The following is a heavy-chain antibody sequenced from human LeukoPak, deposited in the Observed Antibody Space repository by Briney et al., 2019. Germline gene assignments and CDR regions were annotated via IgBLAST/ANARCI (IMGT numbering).Heavy chain of an antibody. CDR2: INAGNGNT. CDR3: ARFANIVVVPAAVNWFDP. D-gene: IGHD2-2*01. V-gene: IGHV1-3*01. J-gene: IGHJ5*02. CDR1: GYTFTSYA. Sequence: ASVKVSCKASGYTFTSYAMHWVRQAPGQRREWKGWINAGNGNTKYSQKFQGRVTITRDTSASTAYMELSSLRSEDTAVYYCARFANIVVVPAAVNWFDPWGQGTLVTVSS.